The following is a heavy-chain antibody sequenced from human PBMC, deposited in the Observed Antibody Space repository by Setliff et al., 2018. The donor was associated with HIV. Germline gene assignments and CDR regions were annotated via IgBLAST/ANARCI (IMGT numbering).Heavy chain of an antibody. CDR3: ARGYYGSDLQNGMDV. J-gene: IGHJ6*02. Sequence: GGSLRLSCAASGFTFSSYWMHWVRQAPGKGLVWVSRLNTDGSNTRYADSVKGRFTISRDNVKNTLYLRMNSLRGEDTAVYFCARGYYGSDLQNGMDVWGQGTTVTVSS. CDR2: LNTDGSNT. CDR1: GFTFSSYW. V-gene: IGHV3-74*01. D-gene: IGHD3-10*01.